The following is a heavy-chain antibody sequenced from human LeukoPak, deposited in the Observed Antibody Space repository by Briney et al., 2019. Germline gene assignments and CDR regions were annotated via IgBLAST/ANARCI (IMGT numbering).Heavy chain of an antibody. D-gene: IGHD3-22*01. V-gene: IGHV4-59*08. CDR2: VYYSGST. Sequence: SETLSLTCTASGGSISTYYWSWIRQPPGKGLEWIGYVYYSGSTNYNPSLKSRVTISVDTSKNQFSLMLTSETAADTAVYYCARHAHYYDSSGFYFHFDSWGQGTLVTVSS. CDR3: ARHAHYYDSSGFYFHFDS. J-gene: IGHJ4*02. CDR1: GGSISTYY.